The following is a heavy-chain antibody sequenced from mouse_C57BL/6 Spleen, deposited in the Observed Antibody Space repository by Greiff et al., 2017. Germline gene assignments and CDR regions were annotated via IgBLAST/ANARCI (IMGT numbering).Heavy chain of an antibody. Sequence: QVQLQQPGAELVRPGSSVKLSCKASGYTFTSYWMAWVKQRPGQGLEWIGNIYPSDSETHYNQKFKDKATLTVDKSSSTAYMQLSSLTSEDSAVYYCAREEVTGTCDYWGQGTTLTVSS. CDR2: IYPSDSET. J-gene: IGHJ2*01. CDR3: AREEVTGTCDY. CDR1: GYTFTSYW. D-gene: IGHD4-1*01. V-gene: IGHV1-61*01.